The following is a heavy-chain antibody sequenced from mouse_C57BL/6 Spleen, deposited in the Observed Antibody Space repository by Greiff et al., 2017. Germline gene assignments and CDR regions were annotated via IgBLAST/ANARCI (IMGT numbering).Heavy chain of an antibody. CDR3: AYSKQYFDV. J-gene: IGHJ1*03. V-gene: IGHV1-76*01. CDR2: IYPGSGNT. D-gene: IGHD2-5*01. CDR1: GYTFTDYY. Sequence: VQLQQSGAELVRPGASVKLSCKASGYTFTDYYINWVKQRPGQGLEWIARIYPGSGNTYYNEKFKGKATLTAEKSSSTAYMQLSSLTSEDSAVYFWAYSKQYFDVWGTGTTVTVSS.